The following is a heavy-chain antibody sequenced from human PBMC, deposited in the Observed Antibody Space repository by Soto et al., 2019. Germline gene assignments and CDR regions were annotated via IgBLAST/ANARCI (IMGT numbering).Heavy chain of an antibody. J-gene: IGHJ4*02. CDR3: ARGWGKYFGVNDF. CDR2: VSGYSDKR. Sequence: IKLVQSAGEVKRPGASVKVSCKASGYTFNTFGITWVRQAPGQGLEWMGCVSGYSDKRDYSRKRQGRITLTADPSTTTSYMELRSLTSDDTAVYYCARGWGKYFGVNDFWGPGTLVTVSS. V-gene: IGHV1-18*01. CDR1: GYTFNTFG. D-gene: IGHD2-8*01.